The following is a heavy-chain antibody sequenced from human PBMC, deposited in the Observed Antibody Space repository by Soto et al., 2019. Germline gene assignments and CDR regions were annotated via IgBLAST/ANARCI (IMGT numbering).Heavy chain of an antibody. D-gene: IGHD3-22*01. CDR1: GFTFSSYA. CDR3: AKGKAIVVVTPGGNYYGMDV. V-gene: IGHV3-23*01. CDR2: ISGSGGST. J-gene: IGHJ6*02. Sequence: EVQLLESGGGLVPPGGSLRLSCAASGFTFSSYAMSWVRQAPGKGLEWVSAISGSGGSTYYADSVKGRFTISRDNSKNTLYLQMNSLRAEDTAVYYCAKGKAIVVVTPGGNYYGMDVWGQGTTVTVSS.